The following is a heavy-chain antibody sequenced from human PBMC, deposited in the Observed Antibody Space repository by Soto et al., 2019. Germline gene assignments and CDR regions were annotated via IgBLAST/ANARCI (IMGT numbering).Heavy chain of an antibody. CDR1: GGSISSGGYY. CDR3: ARDGLLWSSSWYRASGMDV. J-gene: IGHJ6*02. CDR2: IYYSGST. V-gene: IGHV4-31*03. D-gene: IGHD6-13*01. Sequence: LSLTCTVSGGSISSGGYYWSWIRQHPGKGLEWIGYIYYSGSTYYNPSLKSRVTISVDTSKNQFSLKLSSVTAADTAVYYCARDGLLWSSSWYRASGMDVWGQGTTVTVSS.